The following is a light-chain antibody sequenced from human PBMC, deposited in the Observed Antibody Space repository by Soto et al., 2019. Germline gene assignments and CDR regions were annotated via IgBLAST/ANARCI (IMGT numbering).Light chain of an antibody. V-gene: IGKV3-20*01. Sequence: EIVLTQSPGTLSLSPGERATLSCRASQSVSSSSLAWYQKKPGQAPRLLIYGASSRAAGIPDRFSGSGSGTDFALTISRLEPEDFAVYYWQQYGSSLTWTFGQGTKVEIQ. CDR3: QQYGSSLTWT. CDR1: QSVSSSS. J-gene: IGKJ1*01. CDR2: GAS.